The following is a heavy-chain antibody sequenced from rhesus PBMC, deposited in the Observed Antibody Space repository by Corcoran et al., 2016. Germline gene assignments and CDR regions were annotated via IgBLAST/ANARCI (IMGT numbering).Heavy chain of an antibody. Sequence: QLQLQESGPGLVKPSETLSVTCAVSGGSISSSYWSWIRQAPGKGLEWIGYIYCSGSSTNYNPSLKSRVTLSVDTSKNQLSLKLSSVTAADTAVYYCASERYDSGYYGYFEFWGQGALVTVSS. V-gene: IGHV4-169*02. CDR3: ASERYDSGYYGYFEF. CDR1: GGSISSSY. CDR2: IYCSGSST. J-gene: IGHJ1*01. D-gene: IGHD3-28*01.